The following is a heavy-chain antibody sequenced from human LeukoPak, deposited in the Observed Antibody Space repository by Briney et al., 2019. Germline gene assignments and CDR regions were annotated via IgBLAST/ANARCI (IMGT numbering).Heavy chain of an antibody. Sequence: PSETLSLTCTVSGGSISSGGYYWSWIRQHPGKGLEWIGYIYYSGSTYYNPSLKSRVTISVDTSKNQFSLKLSSVTAADTAVYYCARGGYSHGYSTLDYWGQGILVTVSS. D-gene: IGHD5-18*01. V-gene: IGHV4-31*03. CDR1: GGSISSGGYY. J-gene: IGHJ4*02. CDR3: ARGGYSHGYSTLDY. CDR2: IYYSGST.